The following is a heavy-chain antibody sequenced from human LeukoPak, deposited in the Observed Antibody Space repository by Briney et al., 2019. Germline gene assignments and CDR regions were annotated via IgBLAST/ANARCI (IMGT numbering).Heavy chain of an antibody. CDR1: GFTFSSYG. J-gene: IGHJ4*02. CDR3: AKRVPYTSSSVYFDY. Sequence: GESLRLSCAASGFTFSSYGMSWVRQAPGKGLEWVSSISDDGRSTYYADSVKGRFTISKDNSKNTMYLQMNNLRAEDTAIYYCAKRVPYTSSSVYFDYWGQGTLVTVSS. CDR2: ISDDGRST. D-gene: IGHD6-6*01. V-gene: IGHV3-23*01.